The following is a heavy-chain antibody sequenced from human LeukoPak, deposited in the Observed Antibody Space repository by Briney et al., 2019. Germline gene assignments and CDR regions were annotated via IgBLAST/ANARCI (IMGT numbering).Heavy chain of an antibody. V-gene: IGHV4-34*01. J-gene: IGHJ4*02. CDR3: ARVMLHSSSWTFDY. Sequence: SETLSLTCAVYGGSFSGYYWSWIRQPPGKGLEWIGEINHSGSTNYNPSLKSRVTISVDTSKNQFSLKLSSVTAADTAVYYCARVMLHSSSWTFDYWGQGTLVTVSS. D-gene: IGHD6-13*01. CDR2: INHSGST. CDR1: GGSFSGYY.